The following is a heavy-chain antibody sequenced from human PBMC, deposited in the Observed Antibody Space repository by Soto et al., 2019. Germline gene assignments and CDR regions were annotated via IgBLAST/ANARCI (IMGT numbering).Heavy chain of an antibody. CDR1: GFTXSDYY. CDR3: ARDLLTKHYYYYGMDV. Sequence: GALRLSXAASGFTXSDYYMSWXRQXPGKGLEWVSYISSSGITIYYADSVKGRFTISRDNSKNTLYLQMNSLRAEDTAVYYCARDLLTKHYYYYGMDVWGQGTTVTVSS. J-gene: IGHJ6*02. CDR2: ISSSGITI. V-gene: IGHV3-11*01. D-gene: IGHD1-26*01.